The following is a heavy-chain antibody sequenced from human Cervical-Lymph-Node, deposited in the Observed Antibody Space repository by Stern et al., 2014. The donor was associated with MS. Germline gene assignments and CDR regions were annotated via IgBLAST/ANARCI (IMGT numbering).Heavy chain of an antibody. D-gene: IGHD1-1*01. Sequence: MQLVESGGGVVQPGRSLRLSCAASGFTFSSFAMHWVRQAPGKGLEWVAVIAYDGSNKFYADSVKGRFTISRDNSKKTLYLQMNSLRAEDTAVYYCARDWDARYTFDYWGQGTLVTVSS. CDR3: ARDWDARYTFDY. CDR1: GFTFSSFA. J-gene: IGHJ4*02. CDR2: IAYDGSNK. V-gene: IGHV3-30*04.